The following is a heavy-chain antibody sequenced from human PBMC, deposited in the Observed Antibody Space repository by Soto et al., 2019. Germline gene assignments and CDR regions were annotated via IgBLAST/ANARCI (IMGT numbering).Heavy chain of an antibody. V-gene: IGHV5-10-1*01. CDR2: IDPSDSYT. CDR3: TRHRPRRIALVVSRVIGLDP. D-gene: IGHD2-21*01. CDR1: GYSFTGYW. Sequence: PGESLKISCKGSGYSFTGYWITWVRQMPGKGLEWMGKIDPSDSYTDYSPSFQGHVTISAAKSTSTAYLQWSSLKASDTAVYYCTRHRPRRIALVVSRVIGLDPGGRGALVAVSS. J-gene: IGHJ5*02.